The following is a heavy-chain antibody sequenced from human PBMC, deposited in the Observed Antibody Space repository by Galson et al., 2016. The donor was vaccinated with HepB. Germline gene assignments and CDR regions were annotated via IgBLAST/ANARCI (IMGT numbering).Heavy chain of an antibody. CDR1: GDSFNTYV. D-gene: IGHD6-6*01. J-gene: IGHJ6*02. CDR3: ARDKDQLVSDYFYGMDV. Sequence: SVKVSCKASGDSFNTYVINWVRQAPGQGPEWMGRIIPGLGLATYAQKFQGRVTITADKPTSTVYMELSSLRSEDTAVYYCARDKDQLVSDYFYGMDVWGQGTTVTVSS. V-gene: IGHV1-69*04. CDR2: IIPGLGLA.